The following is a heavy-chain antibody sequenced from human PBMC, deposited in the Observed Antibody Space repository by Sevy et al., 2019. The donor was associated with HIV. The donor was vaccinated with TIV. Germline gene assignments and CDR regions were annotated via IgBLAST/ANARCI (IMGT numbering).Heavy chain of an antibody. CDR2: ISSSSSYT. D-gene: IGHD2-15*01. CDR1: GFTFTNYW. Sequence: GGSLRLSCAASGFTFTNYWMHWVRQAPGKGLEWVSYISSSSSYTNHADSVKGRFTISRDNAKNSLYLQMNSLRAEDTAVYYCARDRGYCRGGSCYSSRYFDYWGQGTLVTVSS. CDR3: ARDRGYCRGGSCYSSRYFDY. J-gene: IGHJ4*02. V-gene: IGHV3-11*06.